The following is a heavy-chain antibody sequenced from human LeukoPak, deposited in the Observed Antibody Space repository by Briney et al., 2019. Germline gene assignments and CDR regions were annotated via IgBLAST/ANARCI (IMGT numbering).Heavy chain of an antibody. CDR1: GFTLNNAW. CDR3: TTSYYDSSGFRA. V-gene: IGHV3-15*05. D-gene: IGHD3-22*01. J-gene: IGHJ4*02. Sequence: GGSLRLSCVASGFTLNNAWMSWVRQAPGKGLEWVGRIKSKTDGGTIDYAARVKGRSTISRDDSKNMVYLLMNSLKTEDTAVYYCTTSYYDSSGFRAWGQGTLVTVSS. CDR2: IKSKTDGGTI.